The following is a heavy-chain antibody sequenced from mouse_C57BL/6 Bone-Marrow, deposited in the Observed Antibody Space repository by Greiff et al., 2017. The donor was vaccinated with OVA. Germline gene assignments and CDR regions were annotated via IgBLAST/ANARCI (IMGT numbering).Heavy chain of an antibody. J-gene: IGHJ4*01. D-gene: IGHD2-13*01. CDR2: IYPGSGST. CDR1: GYTFTSYW. Sequence: QVQLQQPGAELVKPGASVKMSCKASGYTFTSYWITWVKQRPGQGLEWIGDIYPGSGSTNYNEKFKSKATLTVDTSSRTAYMQRSSLTSEDSEVYDGARRDPYGDLLYAMDYWGQGTSVTVSS. CDR3: ARRDPYGDLLYAMDY. V-gene: IGHV1-55*01.